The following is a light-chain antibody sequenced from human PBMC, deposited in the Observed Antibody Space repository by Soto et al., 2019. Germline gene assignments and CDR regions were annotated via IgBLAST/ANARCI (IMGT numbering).Light chain of an antibody. V-gene: IGKV3-15*01. CDR1: QSINSD. CDR3: QQCRNWPLT. Sequence: EIVMTQSPATLSLSPGERAALSCRASQSINSDLAWYQQKPGQPPRLLIYGASTRATGVPARFTGSESGSEFTLTICGLQSEDFAVYYCQQCRNWPLTFGQGTRLEI. J-gene: IGKJ2*01. CDR2: GAS.